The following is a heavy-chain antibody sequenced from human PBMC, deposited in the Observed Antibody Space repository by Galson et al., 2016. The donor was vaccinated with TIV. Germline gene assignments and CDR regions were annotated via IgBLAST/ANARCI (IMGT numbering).Heavy chain of an antibody. J-gene: IGHJ4*02. V-gene: IGHV4-34*01. Sequence: ETLSLTCVVYGGSFGDYSWNWIRQPPGKGLEWIGEINHSGNRNYNPPLTSRVTISLDTSKNQFSLKSSSVTASDTAVYYCARGGRDGYNYVPEKAIYYWGQGTLVTVSS. D-gene: IGHD5-24*01. CDR3: ARGGRDGYNYVPEKAIYY. CDR2: INHSGNR. CDR1: GGSFGDYS.